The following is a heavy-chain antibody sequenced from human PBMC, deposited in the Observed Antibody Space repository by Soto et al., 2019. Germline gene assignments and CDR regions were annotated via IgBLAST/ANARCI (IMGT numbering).Heavy chain of an antibody. CDR3: ARDSFSEYCSGKDGFDY. D-gene: IGHD3-10*01. CDR2: ISSTSSYI. CDR1: GFIFSSYS. V-gene: IGHV3-21*01. Sequence: EVQLVESGGGLVKPGGSLRLSCAASGFIFSSYSMHWVRQAPGKGLEWVSSISSTSSYIYYADSVKGRFTISRDNTKNSLYLQMNSMRAEDTAVYYCARDSFSEYCSGKDGFDYWGQGTMVTVAS. J-gene: IGHJ4*02.